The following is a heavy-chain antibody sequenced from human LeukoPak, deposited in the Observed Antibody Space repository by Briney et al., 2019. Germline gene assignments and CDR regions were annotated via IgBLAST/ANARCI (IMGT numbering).Heavy chain of an antibody. V-gene: IGHV4-59*01. Sequence: PSETLSLTCSVSGGSISRYYWSWIRQPPGKGLEWIGYIYYNGSTNYNPSLKSRVTISVDMSKNQFSLKLSSVTAADTAVYYCARETLWFGEPPGPFDYWGQGTLVTVSS. CDR2: IYYNGST. CDR1: GGSISRYY. D-gene: IGHD3-10*01. CDR3: ARETLWFGEPPGPFDY. J-gene: IGHJ4*02.